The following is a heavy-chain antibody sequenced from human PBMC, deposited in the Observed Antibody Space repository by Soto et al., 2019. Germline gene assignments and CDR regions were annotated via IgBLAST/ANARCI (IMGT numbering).Heavy chain of an antibody. CDR3: ASWHEREHAYDV. J-gene: IGHJ3*01. CDR1: GFIFTSYS. D-gene: IGHD1-1*01. Sequence: PGGSLRLSCAASGFIFTSYSMNWVRQAPGKGLEWVSSISSSSSYIYYADSVKGRFTISRDNAKNSLYLQMSSLRAEDTAVYYCASWHEREHAYDVWGQGTTVTVSS. CDR2: ISSSSSYI. V-gene: IGHV3-21*01.